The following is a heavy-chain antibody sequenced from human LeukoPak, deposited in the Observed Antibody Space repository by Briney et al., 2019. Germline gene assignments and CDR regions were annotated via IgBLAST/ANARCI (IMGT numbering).Heavy chain of an antibody. D-gene: IGHD3-9*01. J-gene: IGHJ4*02. CDR3: ARDGYDILTGYKLDY. CDR2: ISAYNGNA. CDR1: GYTFMKYG. Sequence: ASVKVSRKTSGYTFMKYGIIWVRQAPGQGPEWMGWISAYNGNAKYAQNVQDRLTMTIDTSTSTVYMELRSLRSDDTAVYYCARDGYDILTGYKLDYWGQGTLVTVSS. V-gene: IGHV1-18*01.